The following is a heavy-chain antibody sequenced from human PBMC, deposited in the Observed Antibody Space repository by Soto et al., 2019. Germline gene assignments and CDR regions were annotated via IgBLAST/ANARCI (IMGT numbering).Heavy chain of an antibody. CDR3: TRDVFPSDYIAAAGIHGFDP. CDR2: ISYGGTT. J-gene: IGHJ5*02. Sequence: PGGSLRLSCAASGFTFSSYGMHWVRQAPGKGLEWVAVISYGGTTEYAASVKGRFTISRDDSKSIAYLQMNSLKTEDTAVYYCTRDVFPSDYIAAAGIHGFDPWGQGTLVTVSS. V-gene: IGHV3-49*04. D-gene: IGHD6-13*01. CDR1: GFTFSSYG.